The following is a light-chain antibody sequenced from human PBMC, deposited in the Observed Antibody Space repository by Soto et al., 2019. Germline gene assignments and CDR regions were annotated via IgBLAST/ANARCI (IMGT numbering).Light chain of an antibody. CDR3: QQRSDWPST. CDR2: DAS. V-gene: IGKV3-11*01. Sequence: EIVLTQSPATLSLSPGDRATLSCRASQSVGSYLGWYQQRPGQAPRLLIYDASNRATGIPARFSGSGSGTDFTLTISIREPEDFAVYYCQQRSDWPSTFGGGTKVEIK. CDR1: QSVGSY. J-gene: IGKJ4*01.